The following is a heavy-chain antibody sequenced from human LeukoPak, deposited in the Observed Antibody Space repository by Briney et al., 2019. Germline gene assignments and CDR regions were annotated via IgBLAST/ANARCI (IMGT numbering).Heavy chain of an antibody. Sequence: GGSLRLSCAASGIIVSSNYMTWVRQAPGKGLEWVSVIYSGGSTHYADSVKGRFTISRDNSKNTLYLQMNSLRAGDAAVYYCAKAPVTTCSGAYCYPFDYWSQGTLVTVSS. CDR1: GIIVSSNY. CDR3: AKAPVTTCSGAYCYPFDY. J-gene: IGHJ4*02. CDR2: IYSGGST. V-gene: IGHV3-66*01. D-gene: IGHD2-15*01.